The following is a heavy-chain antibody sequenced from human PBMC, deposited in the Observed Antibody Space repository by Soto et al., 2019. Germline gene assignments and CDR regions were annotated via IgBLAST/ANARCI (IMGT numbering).Heavy chain of an antibody. CDR1: GFTVTSSS. Sequence: ASVKVSCKASGFTVTSSSVQWVLQARGERLEWIGWIVVGSGNTNYAQKFQERVTITRDMSTSTAYMELSSLRSEDTAVYYCAADDSSSSSEFYYYYYGMDVWGQGTTVTVSS. J-gene: IGHJ6*02. D-gene: IGHD6-6*01. CDR2: IVVGSGNT. V-gene: IGHV1-58*01. CDR3: AADDSSSSSEFYYYYYGMDV.